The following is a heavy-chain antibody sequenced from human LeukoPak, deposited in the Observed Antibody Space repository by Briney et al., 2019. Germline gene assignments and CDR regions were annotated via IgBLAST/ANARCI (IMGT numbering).Heavy chain of an antibody. CDR2: IYPGDSDT. Sequence: GESLKISCKGSGYSFTSYWIGWVRQMPGKGLEWMGIIYPGDSDTRYSPSFQGQVTISADKSISTAYLQWSSLKASDTAMYYCARRYCSSTSCYSENYFDYWGQGTLVTVSS. D-gene: IGHD2-2*02. J-gene: IGHJ4*02. CDR1: GYSFTSYW. V-gene: IGHV5-51*01. CDR3: ARRYCSSTSCYSENYFDY.